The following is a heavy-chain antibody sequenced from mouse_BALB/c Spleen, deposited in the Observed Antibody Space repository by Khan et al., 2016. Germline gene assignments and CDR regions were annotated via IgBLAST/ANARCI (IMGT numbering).Heavy chain of an antibody. V-gene: IGHV5-4*02. D-gene: IGHD2-1*01. CDR1: GFTFSDYY. CDR3: ARTYGNYGYFDV. Sequence: EVELVESGGGLVKPGGSLKLSCTASGFTFSDYYIYWVRQTPEKRLEWVATISDGFSYTYYPDSVKGRFTLSRDNAENNLYLQMSSLKSEDTAMYYGARTYGNYGYFDVWGAGTTVTVSS. CDR2: ISDGFSYT. J-gene: IGHJ1*01.